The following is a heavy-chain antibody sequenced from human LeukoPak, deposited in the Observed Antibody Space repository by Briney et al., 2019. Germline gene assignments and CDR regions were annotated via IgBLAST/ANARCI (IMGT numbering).Heavy chain of an antibody. V-gene: IGHV3-11*01. CDR3: ARGPRILAAGSYYFDY. J-gene: IGHJ4*02. D-gene: IGHD6-13*01. Sequence: PGGSLRLSCAASGFSFKDYYFSWIRQAPGKGLEWVSFINVNSGAMYYADFVKGRFTISRDNAKSSLYLEMNSLRVEDTAVYYCARGPRILAAGSYYFDYWGQGSLVTVSS. CDR2: INVNSGAM. CDR1: GFSFKDYY.